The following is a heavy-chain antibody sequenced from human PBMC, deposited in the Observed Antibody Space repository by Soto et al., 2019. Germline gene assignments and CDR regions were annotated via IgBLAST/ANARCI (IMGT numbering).Heavy chain of an antibody. J-gene: IGHJ5*01. CDR1: GYTFTSYY. V-gene: IGHV1-46*01. CDR2: INPSGGST. Sequence: ASVKVSCKASGYTFTSYYMHWVRQAPGQGLEWMGIINPSGGSTSYAQKFQGRVTMTRDTSTSTVYMELSSLRSEDTAVYYCARDDSIFGVVTPANWFDCWGQGTLVTVSS. D-gene: IGHD3-3*01. CDR3: ARDDSIFGVVTPANWFDC.